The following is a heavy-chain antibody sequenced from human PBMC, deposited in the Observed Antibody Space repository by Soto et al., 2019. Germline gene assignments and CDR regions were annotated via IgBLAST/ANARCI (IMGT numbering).Heavy chain of an antibody. Sequence: ESLKISCKGSGYSFTSYWISWVRQMPGKGLEWMGRIDPSDSYTNYSPSFQGHVTISADKSISTAYLQWSSLKASDTAMYYCARLAVTTLFDYYGMDVWGQGTTVTVSS. J-gene: IGHJ6*02. CDR3: ARLAVTTLFDYYGMDV. CDR1: GYSFTSYW. CDR2: IDPSDSYT. V-gene: IGHV5-10-1*01. D-gene: IGHD4-4*01.